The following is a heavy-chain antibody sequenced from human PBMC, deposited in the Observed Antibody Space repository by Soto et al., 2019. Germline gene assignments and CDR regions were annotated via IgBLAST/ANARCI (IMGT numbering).Heavy chain of an antibody. Sequence: GGSLRLSCTASALTFSSYSMNWVRQAPGKGLEWVSSISSSSYIYYADSVKGRFTISRDNAKNSLYLQMNSLRAEDTAVYYCARDLSAVTSQGRYFDYWGQGTLVTVSS. CDR3: ARDLSAVTSQGRYFDY. V-gene: IGHV3-21*01. J-gene: IGHJ4*02. CDR1: ALTFSSYS. CDR2: ISSSSYI. D-gene: IGHD4-17*01.